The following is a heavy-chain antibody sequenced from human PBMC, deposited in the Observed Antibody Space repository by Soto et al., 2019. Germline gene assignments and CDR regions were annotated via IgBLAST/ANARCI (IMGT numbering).Heavy chain of an antibody. CDR1: GYTFTKYD. CDR3: ARSDGHTFNWLDA. J-gene: IGHJ5*02. D-gene: IGHD2-21*01. V-gene: IGHV1-8*01. CDR2: MNPTSGNT. Sequence: QVQLVQSGAEVKTPGASVKVSCKASGYTFTKYDMNWVRQAPGQGLEWMGWMNPTSGNTGYAQKFQGRLTMTWDTAIHIAHMELSSRRNEDTAVYYCARSDGHTFNWLDAWGQGTLVTVSA.